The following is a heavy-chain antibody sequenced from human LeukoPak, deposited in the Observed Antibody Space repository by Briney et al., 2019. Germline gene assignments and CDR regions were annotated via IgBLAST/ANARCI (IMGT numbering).Heavy chain of an antibody. CDR3: ARNGALGSCSGGSCPLDY. Sequence: GGSLRLSCAASEFTFSTDGINWVRQAPGKGLEWVSNITSGSNIYYADFVKGRFTISRDNSKNSLYVQMNSLRADDTAVYYCARNGALGSCSGGSCPLDYWGQGTLVTVSS. V-gene: IGHV3-48*03. J-gene: IGHJ4*02. CDR1: EFTFSTDG. D-gene: IGHD2-15*01. CDR2: ITSGSNI.